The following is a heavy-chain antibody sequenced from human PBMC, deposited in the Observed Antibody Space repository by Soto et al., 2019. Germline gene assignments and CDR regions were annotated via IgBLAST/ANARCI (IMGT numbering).Heavy chain of an antibody. CDR1: GYSFTSYW. J-gene: IGHJ6*02. V-gene: IGHV5-51*01. CDR3: ARLNTAMVTLNYYYGMDV. D-gene: IGHD5-18*01. CDR2: IYPGDSDT. Sequence: GGSLKISWKGSGYSFTSYWIGWVRQMPGKGLEWMGIIYPGDSDTRYSPSFQGQVTISADKSISTAYLQWSSLKASDTAMYYCARLNTAMVTLNYYYGMDVWGQGTTVTVSS.